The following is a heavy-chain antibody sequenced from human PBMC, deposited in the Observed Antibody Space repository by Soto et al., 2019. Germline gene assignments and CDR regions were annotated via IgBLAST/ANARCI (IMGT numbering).Heavy chain of an antibody. J-gene: IGHJ4*02. CDR2: INAGNGNT. CDR1: GYTFASSA. V-gene: IGHV1-3*01. CDR3: ARGITLPTPLDY. Sequence: GASVKVSCKESGYTFASSARQWVRQAPGQRLEWMGWINAGNGNTKYSQKFQGRVTITRDTSASTAYMELSSLRSEDTAVYYCARGITLPTPLDYWGQGTLVTVSS. D-gene: IGHD1-20*01.